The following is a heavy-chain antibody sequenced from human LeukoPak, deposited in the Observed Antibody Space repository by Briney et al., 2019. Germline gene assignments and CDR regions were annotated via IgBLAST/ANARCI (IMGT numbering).Heavy chain of an antibody. CDR2: ISWQSGII. J-gene: IGHJ4*02. CDR3: VKDFTTVGALEDTDGFFES. D-gene: IGHD3-3*01. V-gene: IGHV3-9*02. CDR1: GFTSDDYA. Sequence: PGRSLRLSCAASGFTSDDYAMHWVRQAPGKGLEWVSGISWQSGIIGYADSVRGRFTISRDNAQNSLSLQMNSLRGDDTAFYYCVKDFTTVGALEDTDGFFESWGQGTLVTVSS.